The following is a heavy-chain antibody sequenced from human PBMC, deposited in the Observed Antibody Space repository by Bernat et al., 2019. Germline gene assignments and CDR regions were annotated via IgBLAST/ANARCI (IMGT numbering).Heavy chain of an antibody. CDR1: GFTFSSYD. V-gene: IGHV3-13*04. CDR3: ARGAYDSSSSGYVDY. Sequence: EVQLVESGGGLVQPGGSLRLSCAASGFTFSSYDMHWVRQATGKGLEWVSAIGTAGDTYYPGSVKGRFTISRENAKNSLYLQMNSLRAGDTAVYYCARGAYDSSSSGYVDYWGQGTLVTVSS. CDR2: IGTAGDT. D-gene: IGHD3-22*01. J-gene: IGHJ4*02.